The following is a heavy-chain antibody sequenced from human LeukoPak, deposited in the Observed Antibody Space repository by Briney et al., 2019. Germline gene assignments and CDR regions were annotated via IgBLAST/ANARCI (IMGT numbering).Heavy chain of an antibody. CDR1: GGSFSGYY. J-gene: IGHJ4*02. CDR2: INHSGST. CDR3: ARGLRKEYSGYVGKYYFDN. V-gene: IGHV4-34*01. D-gene: IGHD5-12*01. Sequence: PSETLSLTCAVYGGSFSGYYWSWIRQPPGKGLEWIGEINHSGSTNYNPSLKSRVTISVDTSKNQFSLKLSSVTAADTAVYYCARGLRKEYSGYVGKYYFDNWGQGDLVTVSS.